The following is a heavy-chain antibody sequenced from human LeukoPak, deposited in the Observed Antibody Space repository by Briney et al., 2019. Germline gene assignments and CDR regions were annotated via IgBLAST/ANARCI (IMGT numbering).Heavy chain of an antibody. J-gene: IGHJ4*01. V-gene: IGHV4-4*02. CDR1: GGSVSSTNW. CDR3: AREGGFYRPLDY. CDR2: VHLDGRT. D-gene: IGHD6-25*01. Sequence: PSETLSLTCGVSGGSVSSTNWWTWLRQPPGKRLEWIGEVHLDGRTNFNPSLKSRLTMSVDLSENHVSLKLTSVTAADTAVYYCAREGGFYRPLDYSGHGTLVTVSS.